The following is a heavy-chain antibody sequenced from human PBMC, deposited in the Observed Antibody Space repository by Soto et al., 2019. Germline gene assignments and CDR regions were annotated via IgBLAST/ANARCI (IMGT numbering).Heavy chain of an antibody. CDR2: ICCDGSDT. V-gene: IGHV3-74*01. J-gene: IGHJ4*02. CDR1: GFTFSSHC. Sequence: EVQLVESGGGLIQPGGSLRLSCAASGFTFSSHCMHWVRQGPGTGLVWVSRICCDGSDTAYADSVKGRFTISRDNSKNTLDLQMNSLRVEDTATYYCVRGTTAWRGMDFWGQGALVIVSS. CDR3: VRGTTAWRGMDF. D-gene: IGHD2-2*01.